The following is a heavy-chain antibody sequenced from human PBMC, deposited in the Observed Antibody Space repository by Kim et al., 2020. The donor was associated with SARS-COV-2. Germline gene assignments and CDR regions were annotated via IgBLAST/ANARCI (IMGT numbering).Heavy chain of an antibody. CDR1: GGSISTGNW. CDR3: ARRPPGRNWFDP. CDR2: IYDSGGT. Sequence: SETLSLTCAVSGGSISTGNWWSWVRQPPGKGLEWIWEIYDSGGTNYNPSLKSRVTMSLDNSKNQFSLKLISVTAADTAVYYCARRPPGRNWFDPWGQGTLVTVSS. V-gene: IGHV4-4*02. J-gene: IGHJ5*02.